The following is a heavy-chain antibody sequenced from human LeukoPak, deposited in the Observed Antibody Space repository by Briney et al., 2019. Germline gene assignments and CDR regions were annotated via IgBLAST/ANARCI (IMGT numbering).Heavy chain of an antibody. CDR3: ARGGTTVTTDNWFDP. CDR1: GGSISSSSYY. V-gene: IGHV4-39*07. D-gene: IGHD4-17*01. J-gene: IGHJ5*02. Sequence: ASETLSLTCTVSGGSISSSSYYWGWIRQPPGKGLEWIGSIYYSGSTYYNPSPKSRVTISVDTSKNQFSLKLSSVTAADTAVYYCARGGTTVTTDNWFDPWGQGTLVAVSS. CDR2: IYYSGST.